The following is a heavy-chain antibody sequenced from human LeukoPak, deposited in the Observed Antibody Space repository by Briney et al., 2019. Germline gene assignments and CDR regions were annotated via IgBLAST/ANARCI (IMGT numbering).Heavy chain of an antibody. J-gene: IGHJ4*02. CDR3: ASSYYYDRSGSRHYYFDS. Sequence: SETLSLTCTVSGGSISNHYWNWIRQPPGKGGEWIGHIYYSGSTNYNPSLKSRVTISVDRSKTQFSLNLSSVTAADTAVYYRASSYYYDRSGSRHYYFDSWGQGTLVTVSS. D-gene: IGHD3-22*01. V-gene: IGHV4-59*11. CDR2: IYYSGST. CDR1: GGSISNHY.